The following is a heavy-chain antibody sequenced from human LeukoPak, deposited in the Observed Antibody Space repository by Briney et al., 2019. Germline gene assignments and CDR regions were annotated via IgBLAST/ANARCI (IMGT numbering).Heavy chain of an antibody. J-gene: IGHJ6*03. Sequence: SVKVSCKASGGTFSSYAISWVRQAPGQGLEWMGGIIPIFGTANYAQKFQGRVTITTDESTSTAYMELSSLRSEDTAVYYCAREAKGPAYYYYYMDVWGKGTTVTVPS. CDR2: IIPIFGTA. CDR1: GGTFSSYA. CDR3: AREAKGPAYYYYYMDV. V-gene: IGHV1-69*05.